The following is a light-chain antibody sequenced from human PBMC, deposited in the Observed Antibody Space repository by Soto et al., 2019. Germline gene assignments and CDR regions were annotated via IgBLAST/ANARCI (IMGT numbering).Light chain of an antibody. CDR1: QSISSW. CDR3: QQHNSYSRRT. V-gene: IGKV1-5*01. J-gene: IGKJ1*01. Sequence: DIQMTQSPSTLSASVGDRVTITCRASQSISSWLAWYQQKPGKAPKLLIYDASSLESGVPSRFSGSGSGTEFTLTISSLQPDDFATYYCQQHNSYSRRTFGQGTKVDIK. CDR2: DAS.